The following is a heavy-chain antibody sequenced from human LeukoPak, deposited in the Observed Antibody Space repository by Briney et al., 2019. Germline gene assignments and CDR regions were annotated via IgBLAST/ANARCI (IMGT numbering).Heavy chain of an antibody. V-gene: IGHV3-21*01. D-gene: IGHD3-3*01. CDR3: ARARQHLEIDY. CDR1: GFTFSSYS. J-gene: IGHJ4*02. CDR2: ISSSSSYI. Sequence: GGSLRLSCAASGFTFSSYSMNWVRQAPGKGLEWVSSISSSSSYIYYADSVKGRFTISRDNAKNSLYLQMNSPRAEDTAVYYCARARQHLEIDYWGQGTLVTVSS.